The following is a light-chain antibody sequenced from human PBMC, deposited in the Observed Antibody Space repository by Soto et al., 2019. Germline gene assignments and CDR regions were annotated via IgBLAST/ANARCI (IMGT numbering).Light chain of an antibody. CDR1: SGHRNYA. CDR2: LNSDGSH. CDR3: QTWATGIQI. J-gene: IGLJ2*01. Sequence: QSVLTQSPSASLGASVTLTCTLSSGHRNYAIAWHQQQPEKGPRYLMKLNSDGSHSKGDGIPDRFSGSSSGAERYLTISSLQSEDEAGYYCQTWATGIQIFGGGTKLTVL. V-gene: IGLV4-69*01.